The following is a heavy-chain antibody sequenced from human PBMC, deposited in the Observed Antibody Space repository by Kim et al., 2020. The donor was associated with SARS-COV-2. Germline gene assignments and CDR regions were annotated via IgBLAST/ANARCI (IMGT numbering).Heavy chain of an antibody. V-gene: IGHV3-23*01. Sequence: GSGVSTYYADSVKDRFTISRDNSKNTLYLQMNSLRAEDTAVYYCAKGVDYWGQGTLVTVSS. CDR3: AKGVDY. J-gene: IGHJ4*02. D-gene: IGHD3-16*01. CDR2: GSGVST.